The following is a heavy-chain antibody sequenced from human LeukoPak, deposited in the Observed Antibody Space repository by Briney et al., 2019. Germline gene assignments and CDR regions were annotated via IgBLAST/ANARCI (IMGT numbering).Heavy chain of an antibody. Sequence: SETLSLTCTVSGGSISGYYWRWIRQPPGQVRKWSGYIYTSGSTNYNPSLKSRVTISVDTSKNQFSLKLSSVTAADTALYFCARGPYSSGTTCYIDYFDYWGQGTLVTVSS. CDR2: IYTSGST. CDR1: GGSISGYY. CDR3: ARGPYSSGTTCYIDYFDY. V-gene: IGHV4-4*09. J-gene: IGHJ4*02. D-gene: IGHD2-2*02.